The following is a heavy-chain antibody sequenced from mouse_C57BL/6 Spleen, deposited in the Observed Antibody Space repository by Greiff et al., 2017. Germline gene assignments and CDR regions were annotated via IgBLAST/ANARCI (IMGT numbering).Heavy chain of an antibody. CDR1: GYAFSSYW. V-gene: IGHV1-80*01. CDR3: ARRGRTGTWGY. Sequence: QVQLQQSGAELVKPGASVKISCKASGYAFSSYWMNWVKQRPGKGLEWIGQIYPGDGDTNYNGKFKGKATLTADKSSSTAFMQLSSLTSEDSAVYFCARRGRTGTWGYWGQGTTLTVSS. J-gene: IGHJ2*01. D-gene: IGHD4-1*01. CDR2: IYPGDGDT.